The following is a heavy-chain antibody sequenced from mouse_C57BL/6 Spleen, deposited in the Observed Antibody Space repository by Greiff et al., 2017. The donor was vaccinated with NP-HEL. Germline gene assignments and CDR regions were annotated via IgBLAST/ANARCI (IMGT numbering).Heavy chain of an antibody. CDR2: IDPSDSYT. V-gene: IGHV1-69*01. D-gene: IGHD1-1*01. Sequence: QVQLQQPGAELVMPGASVKLSCKASGYTFTSYWMHWVKQRPGQGLEWIGEIDPSDSYTNYNQKFKGKSTLTVDKSSSTAYMQLSSLTSEDSAVYYCARRGNYYGSTGYFDVWGTGTTVTVSS. CDR1: GYTFTSYW. J-gene: IGHJ1*03. CDR3: ARRGNYYGSTGYFDV.